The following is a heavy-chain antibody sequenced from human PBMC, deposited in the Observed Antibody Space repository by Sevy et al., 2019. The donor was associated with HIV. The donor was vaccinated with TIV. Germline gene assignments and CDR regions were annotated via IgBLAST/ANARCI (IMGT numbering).Heavy chain of an antibody. CDR2: ISSSGSSI. CDR3: TRNLGAFDNGFDP. D-gene: IGHD3-16*01. CDR1: GFTFSSYD. V-gene: IGHV3-48*03. J-gene: IGHJ5*02. Sequence: GGSLRLSCTASGFTFSSYDMNWVRQAPGKGLEWVSKISSSGSSIYYADSVKGRFTISRDNAKNSLNLQMNSLRAEDTAVYYCTRNLGAFDNGFDPWGQGTLVTVSS.